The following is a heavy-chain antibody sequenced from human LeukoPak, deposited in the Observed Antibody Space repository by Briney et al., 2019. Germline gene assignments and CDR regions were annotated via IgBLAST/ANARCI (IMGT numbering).Heavy chain of an antibody. CDR1: GSRFTSYR. V-gene: IGHV5-51*01. CDR2: IYPGDSDT. D-gene: IGHD6-13*01. CDR3: ARAGYSSSWSDY. Sequence: GESLQISCKGSGSRFTSYRIGWARQLTGKGLEWMGIIYPGDSDTRYSASFEGQVTLSADKSSSTSYPQWTGLKAPDPALHYCARAGYSSSWSDYWGQGTLVTVSS. J-gene: IGHJ4*02.